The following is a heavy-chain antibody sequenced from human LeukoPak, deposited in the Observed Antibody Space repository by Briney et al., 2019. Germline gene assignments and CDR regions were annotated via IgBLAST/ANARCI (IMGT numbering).Heavy chain of an antibody. CDR1: GFTVNSNY. J-gene: IGHJ4*02. CDR3: TRRRGGTSSRDY. CDR2: VQYSGST. Sequence: GSLRLSCAASGFTVNSNYMSWVRQPPGQGLEWIGNVQYSGSTYYNPSLKSRVTISLDTSKNQFSLRLSSVTAADTSMYYCTRRRGGTSSRDYWGQGTLVTVSS. V-gene: IGHV4-39*01. D-gene: IGHD6-13*01.